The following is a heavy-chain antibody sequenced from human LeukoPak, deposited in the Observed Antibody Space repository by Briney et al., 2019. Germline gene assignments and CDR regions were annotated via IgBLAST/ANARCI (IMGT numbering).Heavy chain of an antibody. CDR3: ARHLPERASITIFGVVIRWFDP. J-gene: IGHJ5*02. V-gene: IGHV4-39*01. Sequence: PSETLSLTCTVSGGSISSGSYYWGWIRQPPGKGLEWIGSIYYSGSTYYNPSLKSRVTISVDTSKNQFSLKLSSVTAADTAVYYCARHLPERASITIFGVVIRWFDPWGQGTLVTVSS. CDR2: IYYSGST. CDR1: GGSISSGSYY. D-gene: IGHD3-3*01.